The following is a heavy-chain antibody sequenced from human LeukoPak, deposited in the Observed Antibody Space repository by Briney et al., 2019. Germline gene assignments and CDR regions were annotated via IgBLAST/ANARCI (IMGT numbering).Heavy chain of an antibody. CDR2: TYASGTT. CDR1: GGSISSGGYY. CDR3: ARGQVSWNYEPPWFDP. J-gene: IGHJ5*02. V-gene: IGHV4-30-2*01. D-gene: IGHD1-7*01. Sequence: SSETLSLTCNVSGGSISSGGYYWTWIRQPPGKGLELIGFTYASGTTYYNPSLKKRVTISVHGSKNQFSLNLSSVTAADTAVYYCARGQVSWNYEPPWFDPWGQGTLVTVSS.